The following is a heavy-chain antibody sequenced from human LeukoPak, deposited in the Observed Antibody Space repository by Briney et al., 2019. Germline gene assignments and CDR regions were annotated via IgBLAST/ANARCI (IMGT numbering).Heavy chain of an antibody. CDR3: ASGEYYDILTGYWTLRPFDY. CDR2: INAGNGNT. D-gene: IGHD3-9*01. J-gene: IGHJ4*02. Sequence: ASVKVSCKASGGTFSSYAISWVRQAPGQRLEWMGWINAGNGNTKYSQKFQGRVTITRDTSASTAYMELSSLRSEDTAVYYCASGEYYDILTGYWTLRPFDYWGQGTLVTVSS. V-gene: IGHV1-3*01. CDR1: GGTFSSYA.